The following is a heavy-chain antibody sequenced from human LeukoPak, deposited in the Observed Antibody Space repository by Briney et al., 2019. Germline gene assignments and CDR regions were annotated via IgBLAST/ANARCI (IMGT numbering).Heavy chain of an antibody. V-gene: IGHV4-39*07. CDR1: GGSISSGTYY. J-gene: IGHJ4*02. CDR3: ARARGGLLIMDY. CDR2: IFYSGST. D-gene: IGHD3/OR15-3a*01. Sequence: SETLSLTCTVSGGSISSGTYYWGWIRQPPGKGLEWIGSIFYSGSTYYNPSLKSRVTISVDTSKNQFSLKLSSVTAADTAVYYCARARGGLLIMDYWGQGTLVTVSS.